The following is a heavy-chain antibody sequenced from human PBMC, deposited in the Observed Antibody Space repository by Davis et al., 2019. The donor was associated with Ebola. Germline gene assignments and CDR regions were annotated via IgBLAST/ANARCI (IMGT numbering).Heavy chain of an antibody. V-gene: IGHV4-39*01. J-gene: IGHJ4*02. CDR3: ASPGYDFWSGYYNY. Sequence: GSLRLSCTVSGGSISSSSYYWGWIRQPPGKGLEWIGSIYYSGSTYYNPSLKSRVTISVDTSKNQFSLKLSSVTAADTAVYYCASPGYDFWSGYYNYWGQGTLVTVSS. CDR2: IYYSGST. CDR1: GGSISSSSYY. D-gene: IGHD3-3*01.